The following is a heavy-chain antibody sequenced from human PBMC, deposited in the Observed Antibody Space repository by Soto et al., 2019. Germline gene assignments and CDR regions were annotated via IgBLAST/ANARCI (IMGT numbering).Heavy chain of an antibody. CDR2: IYPGDSDA. D-gene: IGHD3-3*01. CDR1: GYSFTTYW. V-gene: IGHV5-51*01. J-gene: IGHJ3*02. CDR3: ARPDYTHDVWYDTYDI. Sequence: GESLKISCKGSGYSFTTYWLAWVRQMPGKGLEYMGIIYPGDSDARYSPSFQGQDTISADKSISTAYLKWTSLKASDTAIYYCARPDYTHDVWYDTYDICGQRTTGTGSS.